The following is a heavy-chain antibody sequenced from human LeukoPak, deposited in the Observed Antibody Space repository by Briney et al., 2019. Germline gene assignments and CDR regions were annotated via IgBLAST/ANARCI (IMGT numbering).Heavy chain of an antibody. J-gene: IGHJ4*02. V-gene: IGHV1-24*01. CDR3: ATDLGVQTGTAY. CDR1: GYTLTELS. Sequence: ASVKVSCKVSGYTLTELSMHWVRQAPGKGLEWMGGFDPEDGETIYAHKFQGRGTLTDGTSPDTAYMELSSLRSEDTAVYYCATDLGVQTGTAYWGQGTLVTVSS. D-gene: IGHD1-1*01. CDR2: FDPEDGET.